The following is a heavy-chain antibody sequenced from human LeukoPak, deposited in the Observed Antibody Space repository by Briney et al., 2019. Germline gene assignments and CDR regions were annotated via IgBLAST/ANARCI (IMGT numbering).Heavy chain of an antibody. CDR2: IIPIFGTA. Sequence: SVKVSCKASGGTFSSYAISWVRQAPGQGLEWMGGIIPIFGTANYAQKFQGRVTITADESTSTAYMELSSLRSEDTAVYYCAREGIAVAKDYYYYGMDVWGQGTTVTVSS. V-gene: IGHV1-69*01. D-gene: IGHD6-19*01. CDR3: AREGIAVAKDYYYYGMDV. CDR1: GGTFSSYA. J-gene: IGHJ6*02.